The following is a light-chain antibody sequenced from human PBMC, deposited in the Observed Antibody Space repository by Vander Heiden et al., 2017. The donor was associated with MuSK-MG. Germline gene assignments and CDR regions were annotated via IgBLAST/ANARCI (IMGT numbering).Light chain of an antibody. Sequence: DIQMTQSPSSLSASVGDRVTITCQASQDISNYLNWYQQKPGKAPKLLIYDASNLETGVPSRFSGSGSGTDFTFTISSLHPEDLATYYCQQDDNLPWTFGQGTKVEIK. CDR1: QDISNY. J-gene: IGKJ1*01. CDR3: QQDDNLPWT. CDR2: DAS. V-gene: IGKV1-33*01.